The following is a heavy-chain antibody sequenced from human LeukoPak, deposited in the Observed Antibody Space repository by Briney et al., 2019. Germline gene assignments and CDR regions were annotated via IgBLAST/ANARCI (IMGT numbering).Heavy chain of an antibody. V-gene: IGHV3-23*01. CDR2: ISGSDDSSGRT. CDR1: GFTFSSYS. J-gene: IGHJ4*02. Sequence: GGSLRLSCAASGFTFSSYSMNWVRQAPGKGLEWVSVISGSDDSSGRTLYADSVKGRLTISRDNSKNTLYLQMNSLRVEDTAVYYCAKGRVSSAYSSLDYWGQGTLVTVSS. D-gene: IGHD6-25*01. CDR3: AKGRVSSAYSSLDY.